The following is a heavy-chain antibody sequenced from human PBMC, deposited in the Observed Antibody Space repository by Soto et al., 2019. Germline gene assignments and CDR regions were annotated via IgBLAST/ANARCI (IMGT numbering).Heavy chain of an antibody. D-gene: IGHD2-15*01. Sequence: ASVQVSCKASGYTFTSLVINWVRQATGQGLEWMGWMNPNSGSTGSAQKFQGRVAMTRDTSINTAYMELSSLRSDDTAVYYCARGRGYSDGIDYWGQGTLVTVSS. CDR2: MNPNSGST. CDR3: ARGRGYSDGIDY. J-gene: IGHJ4*02. CDR1: GYTFTSLV. V-gene: IGHV1-8*01.